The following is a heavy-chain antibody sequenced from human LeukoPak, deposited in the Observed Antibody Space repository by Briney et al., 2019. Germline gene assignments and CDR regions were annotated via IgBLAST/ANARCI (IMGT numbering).Heavy chain of an antibody. CDR2: ISAGNDI. D-gene: IGHD1-26*01. CDR1: GLPFNNYP. V-gene: IGHV3-23*01. J-gene: IGHJ4*02. CDR3: AKDQRWESPHYLDS. Sequence: GGPLSLPCAASGLPFNNYPMVWAPQSPGKALEWVSVISAGNDIVYADSVRGRSTISRDNSKNTLYVQMNSLRDEDTAVHYCAKDQRWESPHYLDSWGQGTLVTVSS.